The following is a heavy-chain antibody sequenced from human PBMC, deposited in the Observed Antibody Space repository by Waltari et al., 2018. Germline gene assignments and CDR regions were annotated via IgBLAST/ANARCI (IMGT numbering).Heavy chain of an antibody. V-gene: IGHV3-23*04. D-gene: IGHD6-19*01. J-gene: IGHJ4*02. CDR1: GFTFSSYA. CDR2: ISGSGGST. CDR3: AKDGDSSGWPLPFDY. Sequence: EVQLVESGGGLVQPGGSLRLSCAASGFTFSSYAMSWVRKAPGKGLEWVSAISGSGGSTYYADAVKGRFTISRDNSKNTLYLQMNSLRAEDTAVYYCAKDGDSSGWPLPFDYWGQGTLVTVSS.